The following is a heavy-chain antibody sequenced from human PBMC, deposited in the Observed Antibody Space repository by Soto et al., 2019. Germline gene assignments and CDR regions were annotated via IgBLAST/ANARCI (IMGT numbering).Heavy chain of an antibody. V-gene: IGHV5-51*01. CDR3: ARLPVHDFWSGYSNWFEP. J-gene: IGHJ5*02. D-gene: IGHD3-3*01. CDR1: GYTFTSYW. Sequence: KVSCKASGYTFTSYWIGWVRQMPGKGLEWMGIIYPGDSDTRYSPSFQGQVTISADKSISTAYLQWSSLKASDTAMYYCARLPVHDFWSGYSNWFEPWGQGTLVTVSS. CDR2: IYPGDSDT.